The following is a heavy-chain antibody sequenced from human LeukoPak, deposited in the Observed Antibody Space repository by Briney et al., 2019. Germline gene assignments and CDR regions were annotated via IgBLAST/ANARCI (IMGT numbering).Heavy chain of an antibody. J-gene: IGHJ4*02. V-gene: IGHV3-30*02. CDR1: GFTFSSYG. Sequence: GGSPRLSCAASGFTFSSYGMHWVRQAPGKGLEWVAFIRYDGSNKYYADSVKGRFTISRDNSKNTLYLQMNSLRAGDTAVYFCASLGDSIYWGQETLVTVSS. D-gene: IGHD1-26*01. CDR2: IRYDGSNK. CDR3: ASLGDSIY.